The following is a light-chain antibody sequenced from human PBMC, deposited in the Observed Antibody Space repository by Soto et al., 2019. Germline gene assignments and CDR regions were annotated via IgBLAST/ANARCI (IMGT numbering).Light chain of an antibody. Sequence: EIVLTHSPATLSSSPGARVTLSCRASQYINTRLAWYQHRPGQAPRLLIYQTSIRAAGIPARFSASGSGTDFTLTISDVQPEDFALYYCHQRQSWPRTFGQGTKVDI. CDR2: QTS. CDR3: HQRQSWPRT. J-gene: IGKJ1*01. CDR1: QYINTR. V-gene: IGKV3-11*01.